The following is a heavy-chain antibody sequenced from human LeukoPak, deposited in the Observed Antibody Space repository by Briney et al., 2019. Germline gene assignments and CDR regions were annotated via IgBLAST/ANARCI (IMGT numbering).Heavy chain of an antibody. V-gene: IGHV3-23*01. D-gene: IGHD5-18*01. CDR1: GFTFSSYA. J-gene: IGHJ4*02. CDR3: AKLSGYSYGYFDY. Sequence: PGGSLRLSCAASGFTFSSYAMSWVRQAPEKGLEWVSAISGSGGSTYYADSVKGRFTISRDNSKNTLYLQMNSLRAEDTAVYYCAKLSGYSYGYFDYWGQGTLVTVSS. CDR2: ISGSGGST.